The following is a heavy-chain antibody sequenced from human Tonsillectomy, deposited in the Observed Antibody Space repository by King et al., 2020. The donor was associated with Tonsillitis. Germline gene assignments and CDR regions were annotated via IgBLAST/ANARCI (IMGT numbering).Heavy chain of an antibody. V-gene: IGHV3-30*18. CDR2: ISYDGRNK. CDR1: GFTFSSYG. Sequence: VQLVESGGGVVQPGRSQRLSCVASGFTFSSYGMHWVRQAPGKGLEWVAVISYDGRNKYYADSVRGRFTISRDNSKNTLYLQMNSLRAEDTAVYYCAKDFSHYEILTGPPGDSYYMDVWGKGTTVTVSS. CDR3: AKDFSHYEILTGPPGDSYYMDV. D-gene: IGHD3-9*01. J-gene: IGHJ6*03.